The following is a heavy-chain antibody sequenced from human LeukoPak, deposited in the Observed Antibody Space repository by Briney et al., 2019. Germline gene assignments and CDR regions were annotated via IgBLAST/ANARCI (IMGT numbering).Heavy chain of an antibody. Sequence: PSETLSLTCTVSGGSINGYYWSWIRQPPGKGLEWIGYIYYSGSTNYNPSLRSRVTMSVDTSKNQFSLKLSSVTAADTAVYYCARVNLYCSSTSCTYGMDVWGQGTTVTVSS. CDR3: ARVNLYCSSTSCTYGMDV. D-gene: IGHD2-2*01. V-gene: IGHV4-59*12. J-gene: IGHJ6*02. CDR1: GGSINGYY. CDR2: IYYSGST.